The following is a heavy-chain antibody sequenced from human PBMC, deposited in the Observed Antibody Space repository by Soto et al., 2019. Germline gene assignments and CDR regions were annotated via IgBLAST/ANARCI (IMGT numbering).Heavy chain of an antibody. CDR1: GXSIRSTNW. CDR3: VRREIQCPIDY. J-gene: IGHJ4*02. V-gene: IGHV4-28*01. CDR2: FYYSGTT. Sequence: SETLSLTCAVSGXSIRSTNWWGWIRQPPGKGLEWIGYFYYSGTTYYTPSLKSQVTMSVDTSKNQFSLKLTSVTAVDTAVYYCVRREIQCPIDYWGQGTLVTVSS. D-gene: IGHD1-26*01.